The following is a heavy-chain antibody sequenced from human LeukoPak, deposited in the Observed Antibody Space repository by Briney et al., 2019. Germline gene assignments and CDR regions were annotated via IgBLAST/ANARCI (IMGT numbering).Heavy chain of an antibody. Sequence: GGSLRLSCAASGFTFSGSAIHWVRQASGKGLEWVGRATAYAAAVKGRFTISRDDSKNTVYLQMNSLKTEDTAVYYCTRLLGDGAPYDAFDIWGQGTMVTVSS. V-gene: IGHV3-73*01. J-gene: IGHJ3*02. D-gene: IGHD4-17*01. CDR3: TRLLGDGAPYDAFDI. CDR2: AT. CDR1: GFTFSGSA.